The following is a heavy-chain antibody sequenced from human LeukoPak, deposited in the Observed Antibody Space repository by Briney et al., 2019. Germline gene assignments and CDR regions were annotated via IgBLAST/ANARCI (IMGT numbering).Heavy chain of an antibody. D-gene: IGHD6-13*01. CDR3: ARSPGKQQLVRPFDY. CDR2: ISYDGSNK. Sequence: PGGSLRLSCAASGFTFSSYAMHWVRQAPGKGLEWVAVISYDGSNKDYADSVKGRFTISRDNSKNTLYLQMNSLRAEDTAVYYCARSPGKQQLVRPFDYWGQGTLVTVSS. V-gene: IGHV3-30*04. CDR1: GFTFSSYA. J-gene: IGHJ4*02.